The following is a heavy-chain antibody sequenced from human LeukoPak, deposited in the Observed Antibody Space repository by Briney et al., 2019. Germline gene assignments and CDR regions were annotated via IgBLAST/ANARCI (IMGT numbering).Heavy chain of an antibody. V-gene: IGHV4-4*07. D-gene: IGHD3-10*01. Sequence: SETLSLTCAVSGGSISSYYWSWIRQPAGKGLEWIGRIYTSGSTNYNPSLKSRVTMSVDTSKNQFSLNLSSVTAADTAVYYCARDSYYYGSGSYPLDYWGQGTLVTVSS. CDR1: GGSISSYY. CDR3: ARDSYYYGSGSYPLDY. CDR2: IYTSGST. J-gene: IGHJ4*02.